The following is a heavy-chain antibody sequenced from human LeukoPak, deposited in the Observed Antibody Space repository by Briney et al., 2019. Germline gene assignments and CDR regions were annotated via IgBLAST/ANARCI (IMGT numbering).Heavy chain of an antibody. Sequence: GASVMVSCKASGYTFTGYYMHWVRQAPGQGLEWMGWINPNSGGTNYAQKFQGWVTTTRDTSISTAYMELSRLRSDDTAVYYCARGSEGDYYYGMDVWGKGTTVTVSS. D-gene: IGHD3-16*01. CDR3: ARGSEGDYYYGMDV. CDR2: INPNSGGT. CDR1: GYTFTGYY. V-gene: IGHV1-2*04. J-gene: IGHJ6*04.